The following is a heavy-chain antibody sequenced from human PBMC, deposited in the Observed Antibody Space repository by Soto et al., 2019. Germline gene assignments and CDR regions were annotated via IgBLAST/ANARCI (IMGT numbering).Heavy chain of an antibody. CDR1: AYSFTSYY. Sequence: ESLKISYNGSAYSFTSYYIAWVRQMPGKCLEWMGIIYPGDSDTRYSPSFQGQVTISADKSISTAYLQWSSLKASDTAMYYCARRLVMIMFGGVLGYTFDIWG. CDR3: ARRLVMIMFGGVLGYTFDI. D-gene: IGHD3-16*01. CDR2: IYPGDSDT. V-gene: IGHV5-51*01. J-gene: IGHJ3*02.